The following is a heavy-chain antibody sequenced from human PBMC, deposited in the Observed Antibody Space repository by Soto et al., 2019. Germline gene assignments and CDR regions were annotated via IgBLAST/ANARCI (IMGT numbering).Heavy chain of an antibody. D-gene: IGHD3-22*01. CDR1: GGSFSGYY. CDR3: ARVGSQPYYYYDSSGFRNWFDP. CDR2: INHSGST. Sequence: LSLTCAVYGGSFSGYYWSWIRQPPGKGLEWIGEINHSGSTNYNPSLKSRVTISVDTSKNQFSLKLSSVTAADTAVYYCARVGSQPYYYYDSSGFRNWFDPWGQGTLVTVSS. J-gene: IGHJ5*02. V-gene: IGHV4-34*01.